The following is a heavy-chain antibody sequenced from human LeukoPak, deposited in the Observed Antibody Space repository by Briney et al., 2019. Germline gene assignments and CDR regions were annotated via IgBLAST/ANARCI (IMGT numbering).Heavy chain of an antibody. D-gene: IGHD6-13*01. V-gene: IGHV4-38-2*02. CDR1: GYSISSGYY. CDR3: AREGQQLVRYYMDV. CDR2: IYHSGST. Sequence: SETLSLTCTVSGYSISSGYYWGWIRQPPGKGLEWIGSIYHSGSTYYNPSLKSRVTISVDTSKNQFSLKLSSVTAADTAVYYCAREGQQLVRYYMDVWGKGTTVTISS. J-gene: IGHJ6*03.